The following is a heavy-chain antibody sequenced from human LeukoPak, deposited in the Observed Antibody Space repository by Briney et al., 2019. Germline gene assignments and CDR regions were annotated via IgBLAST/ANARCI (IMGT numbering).Heavy chain of an antibody. Sequence: TPSETLSLTCAVSGGSISSGGYSWSWIRQPPGKGLEWIGYIYHSGSTYYNPSLKSRVTISVDRSKNQFSLKLSSVTAADTAVYYRARADPKLGSGYYSPFDYWGQGTLLTVSS. V-gene: IGHV4-30-2*01. J-gene: IGHJ4*02. CDR2: IYHSGST. D-gene: IGHD3-22*01. CDR3: ARADPKLGSGYYSPFDY. CDR1: GGSISSGGYS.